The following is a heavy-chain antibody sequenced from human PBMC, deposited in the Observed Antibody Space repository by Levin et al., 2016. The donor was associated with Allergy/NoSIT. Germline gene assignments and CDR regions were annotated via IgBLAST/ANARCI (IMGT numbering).Heavy chain of an antibody. CDR2: INAGNGNT. D-gene: IGHD4-17*01. Sequence: WVRQAPGQRLEWMGWINAGNGNTKYSQKFQGRVTITRDTSASTAYMELSSLRSEDTAVYYCARPHLPLDYGDFDYWGQGTLVTVSS. CDR3: ARPHLPLDYGDFDY. V-gene: IGHV1-3*01. J-gene: IGHJ4*02.